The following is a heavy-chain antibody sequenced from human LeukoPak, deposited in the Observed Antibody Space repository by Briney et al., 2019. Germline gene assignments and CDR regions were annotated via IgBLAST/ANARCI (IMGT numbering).Heavy chain of an antibody. CDR1: GFTFSSYW. V-gene: IGHV3-74*01. D-gene: IGHD3-22*01. CDR2: INSDGSST. CDR3: ARGRDDSSGYYDY. J-gene: IGHJ4*02. Sequence: GGSLRLSCAASGFTFSSYWMHWVRQAPGKGLVWVSRINSDGSSTSYADSVKGRFTISRDNAKNTLYLQMNSLRAEDTAVYYCARGRDDSSGYYDYWGQGTLVTVSS.